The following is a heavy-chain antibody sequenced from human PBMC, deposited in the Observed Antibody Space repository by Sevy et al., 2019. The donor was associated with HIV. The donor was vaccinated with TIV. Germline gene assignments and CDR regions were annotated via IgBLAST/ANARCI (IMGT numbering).Heavy chain of an antibody. D-gene: IGHD1-26*01. Sequence: GGSLRLSCAASGFTFSSYEMNWVRQAPGKGLEWVSYISSSGSTIYYADSVKGRFTISRDNSKNMLYLQMNSLRPEDTAVYYCARDLVGATSDWGQGTLVTVSS. CDR3: ARDLVGATSD. CDR2: ISSSGSTI. CDR1: GFTFSSYE. V-gene: IGHV3-48*03. J-gene: IGHJ4*02.